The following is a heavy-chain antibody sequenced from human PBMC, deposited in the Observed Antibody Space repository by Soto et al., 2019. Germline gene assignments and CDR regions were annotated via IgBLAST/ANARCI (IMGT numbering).Heavy chain of an antibody. CDR2: TYYRSKWYS. CDR3: TRDPTYCSGGSCYSRWFDP. CDR1: GDSVSSNSAA. Sequence: SQTLSLTCAISGDSVSSNSAAWNWIRQPPSRGLEWLGRTYYRSKWYSDYAVSVKSRITINPDTSKNQFSLQLNSVTPEDTAVYYCTRDPTYCSGGSCYSRWFDPWGQGTLVTVSS. J-gene: IGHJ5*02. D-gene: IGHD2-15*01. V-gene: IGHV6-1*01.